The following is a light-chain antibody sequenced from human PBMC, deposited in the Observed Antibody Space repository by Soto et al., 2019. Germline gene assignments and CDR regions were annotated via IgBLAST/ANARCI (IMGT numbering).Light chain of an antibody. V-gene: IGKV1-6*01. CDR3: QQYESYSPLT. Sequence: AIQMTQSPSSLSASVGDRVTITCRASQDIRKDLAWYQQKPGKAPQILIYGASTLQTGVASRFSGSGSATEFTLTIAGLQPEDFATYYCQQYESYSPLTFGGGTKVDIK. J-gene: IGKJ4*01. CDR2: GAS. CDR1: QDIRKD.